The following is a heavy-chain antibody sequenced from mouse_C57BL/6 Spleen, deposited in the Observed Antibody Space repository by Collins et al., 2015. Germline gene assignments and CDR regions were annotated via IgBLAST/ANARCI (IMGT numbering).Heavy chain of an antibody. CDR1: GFSLTSYG. CDR2: IWSGGST. CDR3: ASPSVNWDDYWYFDV. D-gene: IGHD4-1*01. Sequence: QVQLKQSGPGLVQPSQSLSITCTVSGFSLTSYGVHWVRQSPGKGLEWLGVIWSGGSTDYNAAFISRLSISKDNSKSQVFFKMNSLQADDTAIYYCASPSVNWDDYWYFDVWGAGTTVTVSS. J-gene: IGHJ1*01. V-gene: IGHV2-4-1*01.